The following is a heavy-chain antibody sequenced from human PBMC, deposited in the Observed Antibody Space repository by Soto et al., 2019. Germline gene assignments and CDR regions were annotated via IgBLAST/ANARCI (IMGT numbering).Heavy chain of an antibody. J-gene: IGHJ3*01. Sequence: GGSLRLSCAGSGFIVSSYYMSWVRQAPGKGLEWISVIYSGGSTYYADSVKGRFTISRDNSENTLYLQLNSLRAEDTAVYYCAKSGGNGWFADAFDVWGQGTMVTVSS. D-gene: IGHD6-19*01. V-gene: IGHV3-53*01. CDR3: AKSGGNGWFADAFDV. CDR2: IYSGGST. CDR1: GFIVSSYY.